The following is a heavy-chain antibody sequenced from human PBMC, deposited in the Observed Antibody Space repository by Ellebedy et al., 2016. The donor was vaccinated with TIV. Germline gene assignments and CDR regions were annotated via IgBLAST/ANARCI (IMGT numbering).Heavy chain of an antibody. CDR2: INTDGSST. CDR3: ARRASYGDYAVQVNPWFDP. Sequence: GESLKISCAASGFTLSGYWMHWVRQVPGKGLVWLARINTDGSSTSYADSVEGRFTISRDNAKNSLFLQMNSLRVEDTAVYYCARRASYGDYAVQVNPWFDPWGQGTLVTVSS. CDR1: GFTLSGYW. D-gene: IGHD4-17*01. V-gene: IGHV3-74*01. J-gene: IGHJ5*02.